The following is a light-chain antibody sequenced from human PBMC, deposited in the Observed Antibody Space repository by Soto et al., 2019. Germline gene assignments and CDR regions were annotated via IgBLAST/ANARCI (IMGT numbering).Light chain of an antibody. V-gene: IGKV3-15*01. CDR2: AAS. CDR1: QTFSRN. J-gene: IGKJ1*01. Sequence: EMVLTQSPATLSVSLGETATPSCRTSQTFSRNLAWYQHKPGQPPRLLIYAASTRVTGIPARFSGSRSGSEFTLTISSVQSEDCAVYYCHQYNYWPPETFGQGTKVEIK. CDR3: HQYNYWPPET.